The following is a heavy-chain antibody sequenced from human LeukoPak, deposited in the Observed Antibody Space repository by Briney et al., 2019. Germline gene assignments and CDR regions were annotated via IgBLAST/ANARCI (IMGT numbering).Heavy chain of an antibody. Sequence: SETLSLTCAVSGYSISSGYYWGWIRQPPGKGLEWVGSIFHSGSTYYNPSLKSRATISQDTSKNQFSLSLTSVTAADTAVYYCAIRNFGNGFHIWGQGTLVTVSS. CDR3: AIRNFGNGFHI. CDR2: IFHSGST. V-gene: IGHV4-38-2*01. J-gene: IGHJ3*02. D-gene: IGHD3-3*01. CDR1: GYSISSGYY.